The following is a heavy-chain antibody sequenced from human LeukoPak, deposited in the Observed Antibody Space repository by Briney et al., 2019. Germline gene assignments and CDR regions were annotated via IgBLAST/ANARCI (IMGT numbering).Heavy chain of an antibody. CDR3: ESGAMVGATTRRYFDY. Sequence: GASVKVSCKASVGTFSSYAISWVRQAPGQGLEGMGWIIPIFGTANYAQKFQGRGTLTGDESTSTAYIELSSLRSEDTAVYYCESGAMVGATTRRYFDYWGQGTLVTVSS. V-gene: IGHV1-69*13. CDR2: IIPIFGTA. D-gene: IGHD1-26*01. J-gene: IGHJ4*02. CDR1: VGTFSSYA.